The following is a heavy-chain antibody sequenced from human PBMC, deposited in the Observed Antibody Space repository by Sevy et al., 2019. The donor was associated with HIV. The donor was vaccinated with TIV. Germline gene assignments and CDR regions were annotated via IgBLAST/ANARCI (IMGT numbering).Heavy chain of an antibody. CDR1: GFTFSSYA. J-gene: IGHJ6*02. Sequence: GGSLRLSCAASGFTFSSYAMSWVRQAPGKGLEWVSAISGSGGSTYYADSVKGRFTISRDNSKNTLYLQMNSLRAEDTAVYYCARDGCSSTSCYTRWDYYYYGMDVWGQGTTVTVSS. CDR3: ARDGCSSTSCYTRWDYYYYGMDV. D-gene: IGHD2-2*02. V-gene: IGHV3-23*01. CDR2: ISGSGGST.